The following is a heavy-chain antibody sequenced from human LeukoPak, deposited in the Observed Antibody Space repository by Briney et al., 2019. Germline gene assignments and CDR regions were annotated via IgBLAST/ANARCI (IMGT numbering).Heavy chain of an antibody. CDR2: ISGSGGRT. CDR1: RFTFSSYG. V-gene: IGHV3-23*01. J-gene: IGHJ6*03. CDR3: AKPRGAIINYSMDV. D-gene: IGHD3-10*01. Sequence: GGSLRLSCAASRFTFSSYGMSWVRQAPGKGLEWVSAISGSGGRTYYADSVKGRFTMSRDNSKNTLYLQMNSLRAEDTAVYYCAKPRGAIINYSMDVWGKGTTVTISS.